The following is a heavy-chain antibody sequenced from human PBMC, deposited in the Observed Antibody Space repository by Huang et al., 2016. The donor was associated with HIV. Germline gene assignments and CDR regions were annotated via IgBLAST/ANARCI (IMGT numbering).Heavy chain of an antibody. CDR2: INPNPGNP. CDR1: GYTFTSYA. CDR3: ARGLYSSSWAPFDY. V-gene: IGHV7-4-1*02. Sequence: QVQLVQSGSELKKPGASVKVSCKASGYTFTSYAMNWVRQAPGQGLEWMVGINPNPGNPTYAQGFTGLFVFSLDTSVSTAYLQISSLKAEDTAVYYCARGLYSSSWAPFDYWGQGTLVTVSS. J-gene: IGHJ4*02. D-gene: IGHD6-13*01.